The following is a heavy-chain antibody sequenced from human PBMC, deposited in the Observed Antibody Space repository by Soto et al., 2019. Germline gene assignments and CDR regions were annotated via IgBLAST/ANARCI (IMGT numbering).Heavy chain of an antibody. V-gene: IGHV3-30*18. D-gene: IGHD6-19*01. CDR2: ISYDGSNT. CDR1: GFTFSNYG. J-gene: IGHJ4*02. CDR3: AKEFSQKWLHPRVLDN. Sequence: QVQLVESGGGVVQPGTSLRLSCATSGFTFSNYGTHWVRQAPGKGLEWVADISYDGSNTNYADSVKGRFTISRDNSKNTLYLQINSLRAEDTAVYYCAKEFSQKWLHPRVLDNWGQGTLVTVSS.